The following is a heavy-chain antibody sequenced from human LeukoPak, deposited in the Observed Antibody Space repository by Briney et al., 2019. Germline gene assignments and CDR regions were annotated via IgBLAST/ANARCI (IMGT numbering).Heavy chain of an antibody. CDR3: ARQRRTGSYYYYYYYAMDV. V-gene: IGHV5-51*01. CDR2: IYPGDSDT. J-gene: IGHJ6*02. CDR1: GYSFNTNS. Sequence: GESLKISCKGSGYSFNTNSIAWVRQVPGKGLAWMGIIYPGDSDTRYSPSFQGQVTISADKSISTAYLQWSSLTASDTAIYYCARQRRTGSYYYYYYYAMDVWGQGTPVTVSS. D-gene: IGHD3/OR15-3a*01.